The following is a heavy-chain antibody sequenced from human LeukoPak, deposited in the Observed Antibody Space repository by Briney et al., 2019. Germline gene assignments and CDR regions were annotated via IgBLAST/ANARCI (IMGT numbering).Heavy chain of an antibody. V-gene: IGHV3-30*02. Sequence: GGSLRLSCAASGLTFSRYGMHWVRQAPGKGLEWVAFIRYDGSNKYYADSVKGRFTISRDNSKNTLYLQMNSLRAEDTAVYYCAKDRSSYSSGWYFFDYWGQGTLVTVSS. CDR1: GLTFSRYG. CDR2: IRYDGSNK. CDR3: AKDRSSYSSGWYFFDY. J-gene: IGHJ4*02. D-gene: IGHD6-19*01.